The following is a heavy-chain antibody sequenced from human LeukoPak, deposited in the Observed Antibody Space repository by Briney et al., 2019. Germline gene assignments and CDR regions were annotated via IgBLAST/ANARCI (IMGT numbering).Heavy chain of an antibody. D-gene: IGHD3-16*02. CDR1: GDSISGSSYY. CDR2: IDYSGSA. Sequence: SETLSLTCAVSGDSISGSSYYWAWIRQPPGKGLEWIGSIDYSGSAVYNPSLNSRLTISVDTSKNQVSLKVPSVTAADTAVYYCARRANSYGFRFDPWGQGTLVIVSS. J-gene: IGHJ5*02. V-gene: IGHV4-39*01. CDR3: ARRANSYGFRFDP.